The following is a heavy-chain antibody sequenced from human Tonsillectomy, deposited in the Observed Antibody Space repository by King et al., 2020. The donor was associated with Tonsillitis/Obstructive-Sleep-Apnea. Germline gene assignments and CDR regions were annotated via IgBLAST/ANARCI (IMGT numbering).Heavy chain of an antibody. D-gene: IGHD6-25*01. V-gene: IGHV3-30*18. Sequence: VQLVESGGGVVQPGRSLRLSCAASGFTFSSFGMHWVRQAPGKGLDWVAVISDDGNNKDYADSVKGRFTISRDNSKNTLYLQMNSLRAEDTAIYYCAKEQAAWDAFDIWGQGTMVTVSS. CDR1: GFTFSSFG. J-gene: IGHJ3*02. CDR2: ISDDGNNK. CDR3: AKEQAAWDAFDI.